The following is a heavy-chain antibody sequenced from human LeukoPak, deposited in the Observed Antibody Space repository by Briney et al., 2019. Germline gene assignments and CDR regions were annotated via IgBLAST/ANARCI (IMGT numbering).Heavy chain of an antibody. CDR1: RGSISSYY. V-gene: IGHV4-59*01. J-gene: IGHJ4*02. D-gene: IGHD6-19*01. Sequence: SETLSLTCTVSRGSISSYYWCWLRQPPRQGLEWTGHISDSGSTNFNPSLKSRLTISVDPSMNQFSLRLTSATAADTAVYYCARTRYSRGWFFGHWGQGTLVTVSS. CDR2: ISDSGST. CDR3: ARTRYSRGWFFGH.